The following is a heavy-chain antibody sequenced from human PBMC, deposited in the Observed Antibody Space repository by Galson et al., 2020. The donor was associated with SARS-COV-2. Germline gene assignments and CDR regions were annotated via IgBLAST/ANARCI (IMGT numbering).Heavy chain of an antibody. CDR1: DGPMSSYY. J-gene: IGHJ6*02. Sequence: ETSETLSLTCSVSDGPMSSYYWSWIRQPPGKGREWIGYISYSWSANYNPSLRSRVTISVDLSKNQFSLKVTSVTAADTAVYYCARDPAPLYGDNYYYGMDVWGRGTTVTVSS. CDR3: ARDPAPLYGDNYYYGMDV. CDR2: ISYSWSA. V-gene: IGHV4-59*01. D-gene: IGHD4-17*01.